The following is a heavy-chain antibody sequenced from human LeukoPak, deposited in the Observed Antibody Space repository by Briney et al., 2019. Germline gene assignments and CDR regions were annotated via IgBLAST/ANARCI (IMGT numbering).Heavy chain of an antibody. D-gene: IGHD1-26*01. CDR3: ATGVGAKYYFDY. J-gene: IGHJ4*02. Sequence: ASVKVSCKVSGYTLTELSMHWVRQAPGKGLEWMGGFDPEDGETIYAQKFQGRVTMTEDTSTDTAYMELSSLRSEDTAVYYCATGVGAKYYFDYWDQGTLVTVSS. CDR2: FDPEDGET. V-gene: IGHV1-24*01. CDR1: GYTLTELS.